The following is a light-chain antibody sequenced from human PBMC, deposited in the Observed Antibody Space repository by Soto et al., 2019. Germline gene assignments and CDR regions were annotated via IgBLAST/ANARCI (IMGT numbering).Light chain of an antibody. Sequence: DIQMTQSPSTLSASVGDRVTITCRASQSISSWLAWYQQKPGKAPKFLIYDASTLESGVPSRFSGSGSGIEFTLTISSLQPDDFATYYCQQYNNYPRTFGQGTKVDIK. CDR3: QQYNNYPRT. CDR2: DAS. CDR1: QSISSW. J-gene: IGKJ1*01. V-gene: IGKV1-5*01.